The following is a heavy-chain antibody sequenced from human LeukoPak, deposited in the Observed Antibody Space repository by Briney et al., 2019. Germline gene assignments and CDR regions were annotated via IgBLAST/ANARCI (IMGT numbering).Heavy chain of an antibody. D-gene: IGHD3-10*01. Sequence: PGGSLRLSCAASGFTVSSNYMSWVRQAPGKGLEWVSVIYSGGSTFYAGSVKGRFTISRDNSKNMLYLQMNSLRAEDTAVYYCARVLYGSGSAFDYWGQGTLVTVSS. V-gene: IGHV3-53*01. CDR1: GFTVSSNY. CDR2: IYSGGST. J-gene: IGHJ4*02. CDR3: ARVLYGSGSAFDY.